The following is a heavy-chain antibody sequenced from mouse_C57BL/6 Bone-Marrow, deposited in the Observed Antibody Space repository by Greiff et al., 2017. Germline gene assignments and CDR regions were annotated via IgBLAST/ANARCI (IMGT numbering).Heavy chain of an antibody. V-gene: IGHV1-81*01. J-gene: IGHJ2*01. D-gene: IGHD1-1*01. Sequence: QVQLQHSGAELARPGASVKLSCKASGYTFTSYGISWVKQRTGQGLEWIGEIYPRSGNTYYNEKFKGKATLTADKSSSTAYMELRSLTSEDSAVYFCATYYYGSSSFDYWGQGTTLTVSS. CDR1: GYTFTSYG. CDR3: ATYYYGSSSFDY. CDR2: IYPRSGNT.